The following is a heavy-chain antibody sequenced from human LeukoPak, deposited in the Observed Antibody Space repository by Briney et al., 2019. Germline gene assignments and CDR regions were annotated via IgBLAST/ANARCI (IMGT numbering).Heavy chain of an antibody. V-gene: IGHV3-30-3*01. D-gene: IGHD6-6*01. CDR3: ARDSRQLIY. CDR1: GFTFSSYA. Sequence: GGSLRLSCAASGFTFSSYAMHWVRQAPGKGLEWVAVISYDGSNNYYADSVKGRFSISRDNSKNTLYLQMNSLRAEDTAVYYCARDSRQLIYWGQGTLVTVSS. J-gene: IGHJ4*02. CDR2: ISYDGSNN.